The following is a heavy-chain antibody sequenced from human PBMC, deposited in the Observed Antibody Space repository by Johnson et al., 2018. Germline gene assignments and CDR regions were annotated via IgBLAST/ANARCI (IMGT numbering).Heavy chain of an antibody. V-gene: IGHV3-9*01. CDR2: ISWNIGSI. CDR1: GFTFDDYA. Sequence: VQLVQSGGGLVQPGRSLRLSCAASGFTFDDYAMHWVRQAPGKGLEWVSGISWNIGSIGYADSVKGRFTISRDNAKNSLYLQRNSLRTEDTALYYCAKGGQYRFSYFYYMDVWGKGTTVTVSS. CDR3: AKGGQYRFSYFYYMDV. J-gene: IGHJ6*03. D-gene: IGHD5-18*01.